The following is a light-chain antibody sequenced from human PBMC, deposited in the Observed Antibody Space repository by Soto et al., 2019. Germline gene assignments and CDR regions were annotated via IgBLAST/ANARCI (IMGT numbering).Light chain of an antibody. J-gene: IGKJ4*01. CDR3: QQYGNLPLT. CDR1: QSVSNNY. V-gene: IGKV3-20*01. CDR2: GAS. Sequence: EVMLTQSPGTLSLSPGERATLSCRASQSVSNNYLAWYQQKPGQAPRLLIYGASNRATGIPDRFSGSGSGTDYTLTISRLEPEDFAVYYCQQYGNLPLTFGGGTKVDIK.